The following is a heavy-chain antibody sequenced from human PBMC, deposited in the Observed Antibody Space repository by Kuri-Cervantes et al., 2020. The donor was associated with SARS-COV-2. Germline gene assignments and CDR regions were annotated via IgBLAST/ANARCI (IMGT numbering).Heavy chain of an antibody. J-gene: IGHJ5*02. CDR1: GFTFSSYS. CDR3: AREDPSDNWFDP. Sequence: GGSLRLSCAASGFTFSSYSMNWVRQAPGKGLEWVAVISYDGSNKYYADSVKGRFTISRDNSKNTLYLQMNSLRAEDTAVYYCAREDPSDNWFDPWGQGTLVTVSS. CDR2: ISYDGSNK. V-gene: IGHV3-30*03.